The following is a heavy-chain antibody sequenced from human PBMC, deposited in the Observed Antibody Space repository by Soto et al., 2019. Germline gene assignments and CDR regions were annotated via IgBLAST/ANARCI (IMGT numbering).Heavy chain of an antibody. CDR1: GGSISSYY. CDR2: IYYSGST. Sequence: PSETLSLTCTVSGGSISSYYWSWIRQPPGKGLEWIGYIYYSGSTNYNPSLKSRVTISVDTSKNQFSLKLSSVTAADTAVYYCARNQMATIGRGPRLYGMDVCGHVTTVTVS. V-gene: IGHV4-59*01. D-gene: IGHD5-12*01. J-gene: IGHJ6*02. CDR3: ARNQMATIGRGPRLYGMDV.